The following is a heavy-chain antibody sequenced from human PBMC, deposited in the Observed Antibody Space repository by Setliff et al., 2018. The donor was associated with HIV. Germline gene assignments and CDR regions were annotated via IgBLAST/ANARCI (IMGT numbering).Heavy chain of an antibody. CDR3: ARCYYDSSGPTDAFDI. CDR2: ISAFNGPT. V-gene: IGHV1-18*01. D-gene: IGHD3-22*01. CDR1: GYTFATYG. J-gene: IGHJ3*02. Sequence: ASVKVSCKASGYTFATYGISWLRQAPGQGLEWMGWISAFNGPTNYAQKFQGRVTITRDTSASTAYMELNSLRSEDTAVYYCARCYYDSSGPTDAFDIWGQGTVVTVSS.